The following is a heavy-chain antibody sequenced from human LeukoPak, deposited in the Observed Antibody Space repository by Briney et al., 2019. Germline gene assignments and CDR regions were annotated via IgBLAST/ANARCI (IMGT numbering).Heavy chain of an antibody. CDR1: GLTFSSHW. D-gene: IGHD3-10*01. V-gene: IGHV3-33*08. Sequence: GGSLRPSCAASGLTFSSHWMHWVRQAPGKGLEWVAVIWYDGSNKYYADSVKGRFTISRDNSKNTLYLQMNSLRAEDTAVYYCARDLLWFGELLYYYYGMDVWGQGTTVTVSS. CDR2: IWYDGSNK. CDR3: ARDLLWFGELLYYYYGMDV. J-gene: IGHJ6*02.